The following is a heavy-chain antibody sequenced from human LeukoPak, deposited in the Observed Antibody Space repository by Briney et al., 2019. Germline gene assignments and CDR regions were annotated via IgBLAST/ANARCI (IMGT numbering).Heavy chain of an antibody. V-gene: IGHV3-23*01. Sequence: GDITYYAASLKGVFTSSTHNSKTRLYLQMNSLTAEETAVYYCAKDGLAGRYSHYYYMDVWGKGTTVTVSS. CDR3: AKDGLAGRYSHYYYMDV. J-gene: IGHJ6*03. CDR2: GDIT. D-gene: IGHD1-14*01.